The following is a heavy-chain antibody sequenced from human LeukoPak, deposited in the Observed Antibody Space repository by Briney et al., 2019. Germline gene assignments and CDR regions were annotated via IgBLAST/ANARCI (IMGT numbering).Heavy chain of an antibody. CDR2: ISGSGAST. J-gene: IGHJ3*01. V-gene: IGHV3-23*01. D-gene: IGHD3-10*01. CDR1: GFTFAIHA. Sequence: GGSLRLSCAASGFTFAIHAMTWVRQAPGKGLEWVSAISGSGASTHYADSVKGRFTISRDNSKNTLFLQMNSLRAEDTAIYYCAKDSYASGRPLHTFDVWGQGTMVTVSS. CDR3: AKDSYASGRPLHTFDV.